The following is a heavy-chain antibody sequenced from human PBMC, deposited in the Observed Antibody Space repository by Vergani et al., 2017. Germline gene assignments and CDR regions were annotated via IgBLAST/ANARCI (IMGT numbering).Heavy chain of an antibody. CDR1: GYTFSNYY. Sequence: QVQVVQSGAEVKKSGASVKVSCKTSGYTFSNYYMHWVRQAPGQGLEWMGIINPSGGHTNYAQKFQGRVTMTRDTSTSTAYMELSSLRSEDTAVYYCARGGWNYDGDYWGQGTLVTVSS. D-gene: IGHD1-7*01. J-gene: IGHJ4*02. V-gene: IGHV1-46*01. CDR2: INPSGGHT. CDR3: ARGGWNYDGDY.